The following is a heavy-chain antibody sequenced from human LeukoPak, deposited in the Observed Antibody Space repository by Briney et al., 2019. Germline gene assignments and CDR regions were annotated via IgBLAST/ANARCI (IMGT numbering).Heavy chain of an antibody. V-gene: IGHV1-2*02. CDR2: INPNSGGT. J-gene: IGHJ4*02. D-gene: IGHD5-12*01. CDR1: GYTFTSYD. Sequence: ASVKVSCKASGYTFTSYDINWVRQATGQGLEWMGWINPNSGGTKYAQKFQGRVTMTRDTSISTAYMELSRLGFADTAVYYCAREGSGYDYRGAPYYFDFWGQGTLVTVSS. CDR3: AREGSGYDYRGAPYYFDF.